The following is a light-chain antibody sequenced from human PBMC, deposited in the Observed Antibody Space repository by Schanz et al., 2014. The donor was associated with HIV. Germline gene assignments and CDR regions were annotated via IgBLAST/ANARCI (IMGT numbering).Light chain of an antibody. V-gene: IGLV2-23*02. CDR1: RNDVGTYNL. CDR2: DVS. CDR3: CSYAGSYTWV. J-gene: IGLJ3*02. Sequence: QSALTQPASVSGSPGQSITISCTGTRNDVGTYNLVSWYQQHPGKAPQLMIYDVSSRPSGVSNRFSASKSGNTASLTISGLQAEDEADYYCCSYAGSYTWVFGGGTKLTVL.